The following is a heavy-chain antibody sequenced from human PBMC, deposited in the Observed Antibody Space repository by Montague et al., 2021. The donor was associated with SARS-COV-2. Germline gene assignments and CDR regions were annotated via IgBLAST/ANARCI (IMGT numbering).Heavy chain of an antibody. Sequence: TLSLTCTVSGDSISSGSYCWSWIRQPAGKGLEWIGRIYTSGTTDYXLSLRSRVTISADTSKNQFSLKLTSVTAADTSVYYCARPHSGSWAHFDHWGQGSMVTVSS. V-gene: IGHV4-61*02. CDR1: GDSISSGSYC. D-gene: IGHD5-12*01. CDR2: IYTSGTT. CDR3: ARPHSGSWAHFDH. J-gene: IGHJ4*03.